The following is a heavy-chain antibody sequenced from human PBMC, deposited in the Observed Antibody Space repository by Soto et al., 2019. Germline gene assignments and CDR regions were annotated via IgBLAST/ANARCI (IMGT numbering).Heavy chain of an antibody. CDR2: INSDGSST. D-gene: IGHD3-10*01. Sequence: EVQLVESGGGLVQPGGSLRLSCAASGFTFSSYWMHWVRQAPGKGLVWVSRINSDGSSTSYADSVKGRFTISRDDATNTLYLQMNSLRAEDTAVYYCVKSYYYGSGSYVWGQGTLVTVSS. CDR3: VKSYYYGSGSYV. V-gene: IGHV3-74*01. J-gene: IGHJ4*02. CDR1: GFTFSSYW.